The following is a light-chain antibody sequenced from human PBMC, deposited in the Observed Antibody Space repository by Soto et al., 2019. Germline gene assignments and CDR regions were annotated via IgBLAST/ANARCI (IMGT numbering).Light chain of an antibody. CDR3: QQRSHWPTIT. J-gene: IGKJ5*01. V-gene: IGKV3-11*01. CDR2: DAS. CDR1: QSVSSY. Sequence: EIVLTQSPATLSLSPGERATLSCRASQSVSSYLAWYQQKPGQAPRLLIYDASNRATGIPARFSGSGSGTEFTLTTSSLEPEDFAVYYCQQRSHWPTITFGQGTRLEMK.